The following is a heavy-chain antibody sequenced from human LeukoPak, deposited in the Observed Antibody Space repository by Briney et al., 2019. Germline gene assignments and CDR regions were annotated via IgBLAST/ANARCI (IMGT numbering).Heavy chain of an antibody. J-gene: IGHJ4*02. V-gene: IGHV3-23*01. CDR1: GFTLSSYA. CDR2: FSGRGGST. CDR3: ARSGYNRFDY. D-gene: IGHD5-24*01. Sequence: GGSLSLSCSASGFTLSSYAMSWVRQAPGEGLEWVSAFSGRGGSTYYPDYVKGRFTISRENSKHTLYLQMNSLRAEDTAVYYCARSGYNRFDYWGQGTLVTVSS.